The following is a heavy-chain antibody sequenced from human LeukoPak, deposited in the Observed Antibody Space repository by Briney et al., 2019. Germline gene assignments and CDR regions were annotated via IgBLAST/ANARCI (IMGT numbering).Heavy chain of an antibody. J-gene: IGHJ4*02. D-gene: IGHD2-2*01. CDR3: ARNGSSCSSTSCYGTPFDN. Sequence: SETLSLTCTDSGYSITSGSYWGWIRQPPGKGLEWIGSIYHGGSSYYNPSLKSRVTISVDTSKNQFSLKLSSVTVADTAVYYCARNGSSCSSTSCYGTPFDNWGQGALVTVSS. CDR1: GYSITSGSY. CDR2: IYHGGSS. V-gene: IGHV4-38-2*02.